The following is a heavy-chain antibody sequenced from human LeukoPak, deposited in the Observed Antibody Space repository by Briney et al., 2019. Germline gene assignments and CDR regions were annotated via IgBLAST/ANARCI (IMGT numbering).Heavy chain of an antibody. D-gene: IGHD3-22*01. CDR3: ARDGVGYYDSSGYYYFQH. V-gene: IGHV1-46*01. CDR1: GYIFSSHY. J-gene: IGHJ1*01. CDR2: INPSGGST. Sequence: GASVKVSCKPSGYIFSSHYIYWVRQAPGQGLEWMGTINPSGGSTSYAQKFQGRVTMTRDTSTTTAYMELSRPRSDDTAVYYCARDGVGYYDSSGYYYFQHWGQGTLVTVSS.